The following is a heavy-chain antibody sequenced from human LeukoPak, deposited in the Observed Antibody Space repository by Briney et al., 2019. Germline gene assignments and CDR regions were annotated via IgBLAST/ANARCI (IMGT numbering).Heavy chain of an antibody. CDR1: GFTFDDYA. J-gene: IGHJ3*02. CDR2: ISWNSGSI. D-gene: IGHD6-19*01. V-gene: IGHV3-9*03. Sequence: PGGSLRLSCAASGFTFDDYAMHWVRQAPGKGLEWVSGISWNSGSIGYADSVKGRFTISRDNAKNSLYLQMNSLRAGDMALYYCAKDLAVAGDDAFDIWGQGTMVTVSS. CDR3: AKDLAVAGDDAFDI.